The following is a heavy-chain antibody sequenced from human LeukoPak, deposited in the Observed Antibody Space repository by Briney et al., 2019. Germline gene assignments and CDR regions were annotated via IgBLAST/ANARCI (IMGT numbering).Heavy chain of an antibody. CDR1: EFIFDRSW. D-gene: IGHD1-1*01. Sequence: PGGPLRLSCAASEFIFDRSWVNWVRQAPGKGLEWVANMDPSGSQKRYVDSVKGRFTISKDNPGTSLYLDMYGLRAEDTAKYYCAIWTSGNYWGQGTLVTVSS. V-gene: IGHV3-7*01. CDR3: AIWTSGNY. J-gene: IGHJ4*02. CDR2: MDPSGSQK.